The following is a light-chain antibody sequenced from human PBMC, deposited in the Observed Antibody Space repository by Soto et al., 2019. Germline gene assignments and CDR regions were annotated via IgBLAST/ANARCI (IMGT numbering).Light chain of an antibody. CDR3: QQFNNYPLT. CDR1: QGISSA. V-gene: IGKV1D-13*01. Sequence: AIQLTQSPSSLSASAGDRVTITCRASQGISSALAWYQQKPGKAPKLLIYDVSTLESGVPSRFSGSGSGADFALTISSLQPEDFATYYCQQFNNYPLTFGGGTKVEIK. J-gene: IGKJ4*01. CDR2: DVS.